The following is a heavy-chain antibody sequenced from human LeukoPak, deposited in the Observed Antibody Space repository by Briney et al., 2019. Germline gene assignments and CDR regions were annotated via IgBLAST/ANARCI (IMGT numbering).Heavy chain of an antibody. Sequence: ASMKVSCKSSGFTFTDHYIHWVRQGPGQGLEWMGYIGPHSTFTSSPQEFQGRVTMTRDASMSTAYMELTRLTPDDTAVYYCVREAERPLSKDWDCWVQGTLVTVSS. CDR1: GFTFTDHY. V-gene: IGHV1-2*02. D-gene: IGHD2/OR15-2a*01. CDR2: IGPHSTFT. J-gene: IGHJ1*01. CDR3: VREAERPLSKDWDC.